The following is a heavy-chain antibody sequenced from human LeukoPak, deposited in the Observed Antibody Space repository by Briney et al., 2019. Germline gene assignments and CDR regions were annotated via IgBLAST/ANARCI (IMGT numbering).Heavy chain of an antibody. J-gene: IGHJ5*02. D-gene: IGHD2-2*01. V-gene: IGHV1-58*02. CDR3: AAGSYCSSISCPSHH. Sequence: SVKVSCKASGFTFTSSAMQWVRQARGQRLEWIGWIVVGSGNTNYAQKFQERVTITGDMSTTTAYMELSSLRSEDTAVYYCAAGSYCSSISCPSHHWGQGTLVTISS. CDR1: GFTFTSSA. CDR2: IVVGSGNT.